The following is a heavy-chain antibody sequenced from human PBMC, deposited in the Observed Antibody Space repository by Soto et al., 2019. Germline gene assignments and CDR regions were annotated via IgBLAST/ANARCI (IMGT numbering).Heavy chain of an antibody. J-gene: IGHJ4*02. Sequence: SETLSLTCTVSGGSISSSSYYWGWIRQPPGKGLEWIGSIYYSGSTYYNPSLKSRVTISVDTSKNQFSLKLSSVTAADTAVYYCARHIGSYDSSGVDYWGKGTLVTVYS. CDR2: IYYSGST. CDR1: GGSISSSSYY. V-gene: IGHV4-39*01. D-gene: IGHD3-22*01. CDR3: ARHIGSYDSSGVDY.